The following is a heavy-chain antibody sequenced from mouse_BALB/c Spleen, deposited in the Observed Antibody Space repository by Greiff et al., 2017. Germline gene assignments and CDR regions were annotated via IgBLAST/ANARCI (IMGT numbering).Heavy chain of an antibody. CDR1: GFTFSDYY. V-gene: IGHV5-4*02. J-gene: IGHJ3*01. Sequence: EVNVVESGGGLVKPGGSLKLSCAASGFTFSDYYMYWVRQTPEKRLEWVATISDGGSYTYYPDSVKGRFNISRDNAKNNLYLQMSSLKSEDTAMYYCARDKDYDYDVTFAYWGQGTLVTVSA. CDR2: ISDGGSYT. D-gene: IGHD2-4*01. CDR3: ARDKDYDYDVTFAY.